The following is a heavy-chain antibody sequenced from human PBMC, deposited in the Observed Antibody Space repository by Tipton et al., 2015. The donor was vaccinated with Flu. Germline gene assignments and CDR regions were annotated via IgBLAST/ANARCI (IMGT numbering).Heavy chain of an antibody. Sequence: TLSLTCAVSGYSISSGYYWGWIRQPPGKGLEWIGSIYHSGSTYYNLSLKSRVTISVDTSKNQFSLKLSSVTAADTAVYYCARGPESIVGATGGWFDPWGQGTLVTVSS. CDR1: GYSISSGYY. J-gene: IGHJ5*02. D-gene: IGHD1-26*01. CDR3: ARGPESIVGATGGWFDP. V-gene: IGHV4-38-2*01. CDR2: IYHSGST.